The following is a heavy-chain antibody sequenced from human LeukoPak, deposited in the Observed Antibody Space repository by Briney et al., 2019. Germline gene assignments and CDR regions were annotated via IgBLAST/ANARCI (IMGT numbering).Heavy chain of an antibody. Sequence: GGSLRLSCAASGFTVSTNYMSWVRQSPGKGLEWVSVLYSGGSTYYADSVKGRFTISRDNSKNTVFLQMNSLRAEDTAVYYCARDYDGKAWHYFDYWGQGTLVTVSS. CDR1: GFTVSTNY. J-gene: IGHJ4*02. CDR2: LYSGGST. V-gene: IGHV3-66*01. D-gene: IGHD4-23*01. CDR3: ARDYDGKAWHYFDY.